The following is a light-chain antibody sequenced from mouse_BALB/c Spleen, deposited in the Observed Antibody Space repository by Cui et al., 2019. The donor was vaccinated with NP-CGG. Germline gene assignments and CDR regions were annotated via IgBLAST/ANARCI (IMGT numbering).Light chain of an antibody. V-gene: IGLV1*01. CDR2: GTN. CDR1: TGAVTTSNY. Sequence: AVVTQESALTTSPGETVTLTCRSSTGAVTTSNYANWVQEKPDHLFTGLIGGTNNRAPRVPARFSGSLIGDKAALTITGAQTEDEAIYFCALWYSNHWVFGGGTKLTVL. J-gene: IGLJ1*01. CDR3: ALWYSNHWV.